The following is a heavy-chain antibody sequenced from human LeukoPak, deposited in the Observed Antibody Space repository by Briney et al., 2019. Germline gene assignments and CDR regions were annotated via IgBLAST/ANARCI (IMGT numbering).Heavy chain of an antibody. D-gene: IGHD5-24*01. CDR1: GDSIISDDYS. CDR2: VYYSEST. V-gene: IGHV4-30-4*01. J-gene: IGHJ4*02. CDR3: ARGAGYRIFDY. Sequence: SETLSLTCTVSGDSIISDDYSWSWIRQPPGKGLEYIGCVYYSESTFYNPSLRSRATISADTSKNQFSLRLSSVTAADTAVYYCARGAGYRIFDYWGQGALVIVPS.